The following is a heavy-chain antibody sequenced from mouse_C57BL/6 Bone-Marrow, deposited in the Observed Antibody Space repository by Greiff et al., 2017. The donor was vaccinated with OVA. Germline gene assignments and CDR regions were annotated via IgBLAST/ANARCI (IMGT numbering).Heavy chain of an antibody. CDR2: IDPSDSET. CDR1: GYTFTSYW. V-gene: IGHV1-52*01. Sequence: QVQLQQPGAELVRPGSSVKLSCKASGYTFTSYWMHWVKQRPIQGLEWIGNIDPSDSETHYNQKFKNKATLTVDNSSSTAYMQLSSLTSEDSAVYYCAREGYDYDWFAYWGQGTLVTVSA. J-gene: IGHJ3*01. CDR3: AREGYDYDWFAY. D-gene: IGHD2-4*01.